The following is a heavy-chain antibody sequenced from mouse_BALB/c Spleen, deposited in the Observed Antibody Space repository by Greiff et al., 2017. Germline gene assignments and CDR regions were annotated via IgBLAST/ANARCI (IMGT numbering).Heavy chain of an antibody. CDR2: ISSGGSYT. D-gene: IGHD3-3*01. V-gene: IGHV5-9-4*01. CDR1: GFTFSSYA. Sequence: EVQRVESGGGLVKPGGSLKLSCAASGFTFSSYAMSWVRQSPEKRLEWVAEISSGGSYTYYPDTVTGRFTISRDNAKNTLYLEMSSLRSEDTAMYYCARVGRYYAMDYWGQGTSVTVSS. J-gene: IGHJ4*01. CDR3: ARVGRYYAMDY.